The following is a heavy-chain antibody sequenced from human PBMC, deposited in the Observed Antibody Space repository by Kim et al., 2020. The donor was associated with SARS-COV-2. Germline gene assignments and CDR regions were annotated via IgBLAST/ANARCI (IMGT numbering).Heavy chain of an antibody. CDR1: GGSISSGSYY. D-gene: IGHD5-18*01. CDR2: IYTSGST. Sequence: SETLSLTCTVSGGSISSGSYYWSWIRQPAGKGLEWIGRIYTSGSTNYNPSLKSRVTISVDTSKNQFSLKLSSVTAADTAVYYCARDGRIGGYSLFDYWGQGTLVTVS. V-gene: IGHV4-61*02. CDR3: ARDGRIGGYSLFDY. J-gene: IGHJ4*02.